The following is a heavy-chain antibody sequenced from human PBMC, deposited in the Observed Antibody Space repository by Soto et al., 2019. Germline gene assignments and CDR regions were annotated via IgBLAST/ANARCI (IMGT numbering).Heavy chain of an antibody. J-gene: IGHJ6*03. CDR3: ARDGHYDFWSGYYTSYYYYYMDV. Sequence: SQTLSLTCAISGDSVSSNSAAWNWIRRPPSRGLEWLGRTYYRSKWYNDYAVSVKSRITINPDTSKNQFSLQLNSVTPEDTAVYYCARDGHYDFWSGYYTSYYYYYMDVWGKGTTVTVSS. CDR2: TYYRSKWYN. D-gene: IGHD3-3*01. CDR1: GDSVSSNSAA. V-gene: IGHV6-1*01.